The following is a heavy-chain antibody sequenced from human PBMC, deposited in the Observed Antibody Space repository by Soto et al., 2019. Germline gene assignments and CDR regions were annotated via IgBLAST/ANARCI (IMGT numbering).Heavy chain of an antibody. D-gene: IGHD6-19*01. CDR1: GYTFTSYA. CDR2: INAGNGNT. V-gene: IGHV1-3*01. CDR3: ARDRRVSSGWHFDY. J-gene: IGHJ4*02. Sequence: ASVKVSCKASGYTFTSYAMHWVRQAPGQRLEWMGWINAGNGNTKYSQKFQGRVTITRDTSASTAYMELSSLRSEDTAVYYCARDRRVSSGWHFDYWGQGTLVTSPQ.